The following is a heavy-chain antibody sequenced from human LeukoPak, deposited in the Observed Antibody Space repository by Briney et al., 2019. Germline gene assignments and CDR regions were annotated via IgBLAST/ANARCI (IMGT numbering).Heavy chain of an antibody. CDR2: ISDIGSI. D-gene: IGHD2/OR15-2a*01. Sequence: PSETLSLTCSVSDESISDYYWSWIRQPPGKGLEWIAYISDIGSINYNPSLKSRVTISLDTSKNQFSLKLSSVTAADTAVYYCAGHHPRNTVDFWGQGTLVTVSS. J-gene: IGHJ4*02. V-gene: IGHV4-59*08. CDR1: DESISDYY. CDR3: AGHHPRNTVDF.